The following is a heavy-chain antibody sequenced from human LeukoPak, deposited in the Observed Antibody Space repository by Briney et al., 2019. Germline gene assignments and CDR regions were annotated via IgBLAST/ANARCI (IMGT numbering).Heavy chain of an antibody. D-gene: IGHD3-10*01. Sequence: SETLSLTCAVYGGSFSSYYWGWIRQPPGKGLEWIGSIYYSGSTYYNPSLKSRVTISVDTSKNQFSLKLSSVTAADTAVYYCARNYGSGSYIYYFDYWGQGTLVTVSS. CDR2: IYYSGST. CDR1: GGSFSSYY. V-gene: IGHV4-39*01. CDR3: ARNYGSGSYIYYFDY. J-gene: IGHJ4*02.